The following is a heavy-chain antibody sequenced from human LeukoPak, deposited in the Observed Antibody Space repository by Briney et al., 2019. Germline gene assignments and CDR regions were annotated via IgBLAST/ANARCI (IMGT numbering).Heavy chain of an antibody. CDR2: ISSGGTT. CDR1: GFAVSNNY. CDR3: ARVGCTSSWGERYYFDH. V-gene: IGHV3-66*01. J-gene: IGHJ4*02. D-gene: IGHD6-13*01. Sequence: GGSPRLSCATSGFAVSNNYMSWVRQAPGKGLEWVAVISSGGTTYYADSVKGRFTISRDDSKNTVYLQMNSLRAEDTGVYYCARVGCTSSWGERYYFDHWGQGTLVTVSS.